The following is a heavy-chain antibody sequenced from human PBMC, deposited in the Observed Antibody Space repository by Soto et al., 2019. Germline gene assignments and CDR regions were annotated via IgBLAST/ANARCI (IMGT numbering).Heavy chain of an antibody. CDR3: TTDLELERSLWAFDI. V-gene: IGHV3-15*01. D-gene: IGHD1-1*01. Sequence: PGGSLRLSCAASGFTFSNAWMSWVRQAPGKGLEWVGRIKSKTDGGTTDYAAPVKGRFTISRDDSKNTLYLQMNSLKTEDTAVYYCTTDLELERSLWAFDIWGQVTMVPVSS. CDR2: IKSKTDGGTT. J-gene: IGHJ3*02. CDR1: GFTFSNAW.